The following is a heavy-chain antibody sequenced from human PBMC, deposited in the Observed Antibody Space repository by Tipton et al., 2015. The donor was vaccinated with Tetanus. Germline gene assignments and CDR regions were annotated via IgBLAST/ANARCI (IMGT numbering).Heavy chain of an antibody. CDR1: GRTFRDYY. D-gene: IGHD3-9*01. J-gene: IGHJ4*02. CDR2: MDNSGAT. CDR3: ARATEHDIMTGYDN. V-gene: IGHV4-34*01. Sequence: TLSLTCAVSGRTFRDYYWAWIRQPPGKGLEWIGTMDNSGATYYNPSLKGRVTLSVDKAKNQFSLKLTSVTAADTAVYYCARATEHDIMTGYDNWGPGTQVTVSS.